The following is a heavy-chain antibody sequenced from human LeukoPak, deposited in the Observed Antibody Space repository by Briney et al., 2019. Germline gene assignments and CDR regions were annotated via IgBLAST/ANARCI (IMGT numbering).Heavy chain of an antibody. V-gene: IGHV1-69*01. J-gene: IGHJ1*01. CDR3: AKDLAHYGSGTSYIDITLTEYFPH. D-gene: IGHD3-10*01. Sequence: ASVKVSCKASGGTFSSYAISWVRQAPGQGLEWMGGIIPIFGTANYAQKFQGRVTITADESTSTAYMELSSLRSEDTAVYYCAKDLAHYGSGTSYIDITLTEYFPHWGQGTLVTVSS. CDR2: IIPIFGTA. CDR1: GGTFSSYA.